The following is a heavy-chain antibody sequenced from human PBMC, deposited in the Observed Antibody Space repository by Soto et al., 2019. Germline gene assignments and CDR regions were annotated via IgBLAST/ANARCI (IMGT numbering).Heavy chain of an antibody. V-gene: IGHV4-30-4*01. CDR2: IYHSGST. CDR3: ARLRWETENNWFDP. CDR1: GDSISSVDNY. D-gene: IGHD1-26*01. Sequence: SETLSLTCTVSGDSISSVDNYWSWIRQPPGKGLEWMGYIYHSGSTHYNPSLNSRLTISIDTSTNRFSLNLTSVTAADTAVYFCARLRWETENNWFDPWGQGALFTVSS. J-gene: IGHJ5*02.